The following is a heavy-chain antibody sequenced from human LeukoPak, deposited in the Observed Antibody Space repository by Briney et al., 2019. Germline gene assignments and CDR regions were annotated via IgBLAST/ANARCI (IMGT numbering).Heavy chain of an antibody. V-gene: IGHV4-59*01. J-gene: IGHJ4*02. CDR1: GASISSYY. D-gene: IGHD3-16*01. CDR2: IYYSGTT. CDR3: AKGRASHEY. Sequence: SETLSLTCTVSGASISSYYWSWIRQPPGKGLEWIGSIYYSGTTNYNPSLKRRVTLSIDTSKNQFSLELTSVTAADTAVFYCAKGRASHEYWGQGILVTVSS.